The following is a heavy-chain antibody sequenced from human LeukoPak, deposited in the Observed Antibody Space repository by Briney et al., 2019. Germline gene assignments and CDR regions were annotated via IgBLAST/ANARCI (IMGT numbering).Heavy chain of an antibody. D-gene: IGHD2-2*02. V-gene: IGHV4-38-2*02. CDR3: ARGHLGYIVVVPAAIGHNWFDP. J-gene: IGHJ5*02. Sequence: PSETLSLTCTVSGYSISSGYYWGWIRQPPGKGLEWIGSIYHSGGTYYNPSLKSRVTISVDTSKNQFSLKLSSVTAADTAVYYCARGHLGYIVVVPAAIGHNWFDPWGQGTLVTVSS. CDR2: IYHSGGT. CDR1: GYSISSGYY.